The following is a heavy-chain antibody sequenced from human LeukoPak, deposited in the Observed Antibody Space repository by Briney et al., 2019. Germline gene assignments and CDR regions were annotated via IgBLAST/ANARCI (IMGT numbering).Heavy chain of an antibody. J-gene: IGHJ4*02. D-gene: IGHD2-2*01. Sequence: GGSLRLSCAASGFTFSGSAMHWIRQASGKGLEWVGRIRSKANSYATAYAASVKGRFTISRDDSKNTAYLQMNSLKTEDTAVYYCTRHGYCSSTSCYPDYWGQGTLVTVSS. CDR3: TRHGYCSSTSCYPDY. CDR2: IRSKANSYAT. V-gene: IGHV3-73*01. CDR1: GFTFSGSA.